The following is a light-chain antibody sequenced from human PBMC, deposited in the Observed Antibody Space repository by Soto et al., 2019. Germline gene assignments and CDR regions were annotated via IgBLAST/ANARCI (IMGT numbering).Light chain of an antibody. CDR3: QQYKTYPLT. V-gene: IGKV1-5*03. CDR1: QSINNW. CDR2: DGS. Sequence: DIQMTQSPSTLSASVGDRITITCRASQSINNWFAWYQQKPGEAPKLLIYDGSTLARGVPSRFSGSGSGTEFTLTISRLQPDDFATFYCQQYKTYPLTFGQGAKVEIK. J-gene: IGKJ1*01.